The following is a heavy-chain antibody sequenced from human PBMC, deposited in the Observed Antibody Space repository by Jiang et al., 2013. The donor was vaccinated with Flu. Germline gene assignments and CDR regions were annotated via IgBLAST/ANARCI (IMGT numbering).Heavy chain of an antibody. CDR2: ISAYNGNT. Sequence: FSSYTISWVRQAPGQGLEWMGWISAYNGNTNYAQKLQGRVTMTTDTSTSTAYMELRSLRSDDTAVYYCARGYGDDDAFDIWGQGTMVTVSS. D-gene: IGHD4-17*01. CDR1: FSSYT. J-gene: IGHJ3*02. CDR3: ARGYGDDDAFDI. V-gene: IGHV1-18*01.